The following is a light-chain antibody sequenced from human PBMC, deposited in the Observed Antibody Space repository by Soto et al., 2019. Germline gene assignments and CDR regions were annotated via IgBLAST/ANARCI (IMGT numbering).Light chain of an antibody. J-gene: IGKJ3*01. Sequence: IQMTQSPASLAASLGDRIPISCRASQTLSTFLNWYHQKPGEAPKILIYGASSLQSGVPSSVSGSGSGTECTLSISILQPEDFGTYYFQQIYDVPFTVGPGTKVDVK. CDR2: GAS. CDR1: QTLSTF. CDR3: QQIYDVPFT. V-gene: IGKV1-39*01.